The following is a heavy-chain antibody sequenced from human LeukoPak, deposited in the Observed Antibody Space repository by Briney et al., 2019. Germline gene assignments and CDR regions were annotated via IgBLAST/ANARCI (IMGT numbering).Heavy chain of an antibody. V-gene: IGHV3-20*04. Sequence: RPGGSLRLSCAASGFTFDDYGMSWVRQAPGKGLEWVSGINWNGGSTAYADSVKGRFTISRDNAKNSLYLQMSSLRAEDAAFYYCARDLWGSSSSQLATFDYWGQGTLVTVSS. CDR1: GFTFDDYG. D-gene: IGHD6-6*01. J-gene: IGHJ4*02. CDR2: INWNGGST. CDR3: ARDLWGSSSSQLATFDY.